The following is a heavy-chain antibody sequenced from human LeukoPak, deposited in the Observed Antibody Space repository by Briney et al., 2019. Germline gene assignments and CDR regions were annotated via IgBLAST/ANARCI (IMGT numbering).Heavy chain of an antibody. J-gene: IGHJ6*04. D-gene: IGHD3-10*02. CDR1: GFTFSSYS. V-gene: IGHV3-48*04. Sequence: GGSLRLSCAASGFTFSSYSMNWVRQAPGKGLEWVSYISGSGTTIYYADSVKGRFTISRDNAKNSLYLQMNSLRAEDTAVYYCAELGITMIGGVWGKGTTVTISS. CDR3: AELGITMIGGV. CDR2: ISGSGTTI.